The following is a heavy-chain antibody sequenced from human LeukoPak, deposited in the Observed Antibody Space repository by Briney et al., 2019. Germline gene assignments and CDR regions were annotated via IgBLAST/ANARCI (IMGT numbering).Heavy chain of an antibody. V-gene: IGHV1-8*01. Sequence: ASVKVSCKASGYTFTSYDINWVRQATGQGLEWMGWMNPNSGNTGYAQEFQGRVTMTRNTSISTAYMELSSLRSEDTAVYSCARGHVIAAAVSWGQGTLVTVSS. CDR3: ARGHVIAAAVS. D-gene: IGHD6-13*01. CDR1: GYTFTSYD. CDR2: MNPNSGNT. J-gene: IGHJ4*02.